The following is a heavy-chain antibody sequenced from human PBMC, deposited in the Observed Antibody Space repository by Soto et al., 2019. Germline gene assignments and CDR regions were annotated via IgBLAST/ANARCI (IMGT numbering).Heavy chain of an antibody. J-gene: IGHJ5*02. V-gene: IGHV3-23*01. Sequence: GGSLRLSCEASGFTFGSYAMTWVRQRPGRGLEWVSTIIGSGDTTYYADSVKGRFTVSRDNSKNTVYVQMNSLTAEDTAVYYCANILGYKYGSPGSWGQGTLVTVSS. CDR1: GFTFGSYA. CDR2: IIGSGDTT. D-gene: IGHD5-18*01. CDR3: ANILGYKYGSPGS.